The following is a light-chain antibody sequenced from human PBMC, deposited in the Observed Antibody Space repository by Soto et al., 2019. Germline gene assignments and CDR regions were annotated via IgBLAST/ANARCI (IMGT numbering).Light chain of an antibody. V-gene: IGLV2-23*02. CDR1: SSDVGSYNL. CDR2: EVS. CDR3: CSYAGSGVV. J-gene: IGLJ2*01. Sequence: QSVLTQPASVSGSPGQSITISCTGTSSDVGSYNLVSWYQQHPGKAPKLMIYEVSNRPSGVSNRFSGPKSGNTASLTISGLQAEDEADYYCCSYAGSGVVFGGGTKLTVL.